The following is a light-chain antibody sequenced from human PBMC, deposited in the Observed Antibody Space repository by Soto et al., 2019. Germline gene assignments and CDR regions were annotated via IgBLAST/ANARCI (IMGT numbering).Light chain of an antibody. CDR3: CSYAGRSMV. Sequence: QSAPTQPRSVSGSPGQSVTISCTGTSSDVGAYNYVSWYQQHPGKAPKMMIYDVNKRPSGVPHRFSGFKSGNTASLTISGLQAEDEADYYCCSYAGRSMVFGGGTQLTVL. J-gene: IGLJ2*01. CDR2: DVN. V-gene: IGLV2-11*01. CDR1: SSDVGAYNY.